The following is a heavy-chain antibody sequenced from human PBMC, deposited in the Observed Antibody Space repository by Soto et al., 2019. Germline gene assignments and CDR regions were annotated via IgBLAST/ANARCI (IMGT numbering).Heavy chain of an antibody. CDR2: NFWNDDR. D-gene: IGHD6-19*01. V-gene: IGHV2-5*01. CDR1: GFSLRTPGVG. Sequence: QITLKESGPTLLKPTQPLTLTCTFSGFSLRTPGVGVGWIRQPPGKALEGLVFNFWNDDRRYGPSLKTRLTVPKETTRNQVVLRVTNMGPEDTATYVCARSSHSSGYYYCDYWGQGILVTVSS. J-gene: IGHJ4*02. CDR3: ARSSHSSGYYYCDY.